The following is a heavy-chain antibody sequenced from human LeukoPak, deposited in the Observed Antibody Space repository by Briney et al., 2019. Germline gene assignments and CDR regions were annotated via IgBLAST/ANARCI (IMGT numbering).Heavy chain of an antibody. CDR2: ISSSSSTI. J-gene: IGHJ4*02. CDR1: GFTCSSFS. V-gene: IGHV3-48*01. CDR3: ARALWFGETFPAY. D-gene: IGHD3-10*01. Sequence: GGSLRLSCAASGFTCSSFSMNWVRQAPGKGLEWVSYISSSSSTIYYADSVKGRFTISRDNAKNSLYLQMNSLRAEDTAVYYCARALWFGETFPAYWGQGTLVTVSS.